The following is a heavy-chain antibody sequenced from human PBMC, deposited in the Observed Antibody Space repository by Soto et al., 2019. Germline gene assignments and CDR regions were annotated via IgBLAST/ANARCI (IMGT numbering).Heavy chain of an antibody. CDR1: GFTFSSYG. V-gene: IGHV3-33*01. J-gene: IGHJ3*02. CDR2: IWYDGSNK. Sequence: PGGSLRLSCAASGFTFSSYGMHWVRQAPGKGLEWVAVIWYDGSNKYYADSVKGRFTISRDNSKNTLYLQMNSLRAEDTAVYYCATGLWFGEFRLIALNAFDIWGQGTMVTVSS. D-gene: IGHD3-10*01. CDR3: ATGLWFGEFRLIALNAFDI.